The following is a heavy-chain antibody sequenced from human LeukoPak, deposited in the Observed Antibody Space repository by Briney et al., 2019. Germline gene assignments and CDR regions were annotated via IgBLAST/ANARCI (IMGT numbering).Heavy chain of an antibody. D-gene: IGHD3-9*01. CDR3: ALYYDILTGALDY. Sequence: SVKVSCKASGGTFSSYAISWVRQAPGQGLEWMGRIIPIFGTANYAQKFQGRVTITTDESTSTAYMELSSLRSEDTAVYYCALYYDILTGALDYWAREPWSPSPQ. CDR1: GGTFSSYA. J-gene: IGHJ4*02. V-gene: IGHV1-69*05. CDR2: IIPIFGTA.